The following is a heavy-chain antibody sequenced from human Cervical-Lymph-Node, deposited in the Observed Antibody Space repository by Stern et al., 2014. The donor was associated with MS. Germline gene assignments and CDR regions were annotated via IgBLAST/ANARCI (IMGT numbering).Heavy chain of an antibody. CDR3: ARHVQGFDY. V-gene: IGHV5-51*01. J-gene: IGHJ4*02. CDR2: IYPYDFYT. CDR1: GYSFTIYY. Sequence: EVQLVESGAEVKKPGESLKISCKLSGYSFTIYYIAWVRQMPGKGLEWMGVIYPYDFYTTYSPSFQGQVTISADKSITTAYLQWSSLRASDTAMYYCARHVQGFDYWGQGTLVTVSS.